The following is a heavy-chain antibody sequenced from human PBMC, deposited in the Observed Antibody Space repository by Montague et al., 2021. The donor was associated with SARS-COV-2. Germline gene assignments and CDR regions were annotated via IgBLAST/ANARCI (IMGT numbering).Heavy chain of an antibody. Sequence: SGSTYYNPPLKSRVTISVDTSKNQFSLKLSSVTAADTAVYYCARVGRQQLVRLSGMDVWGQGTTVTV. J-gene: IGHJ6*02. D-gene: IGHD6-13*01. CDR2: SGST. V-gene: IGHV4-39*07. CDR3: ARVGRQQLVRLSGMDV.